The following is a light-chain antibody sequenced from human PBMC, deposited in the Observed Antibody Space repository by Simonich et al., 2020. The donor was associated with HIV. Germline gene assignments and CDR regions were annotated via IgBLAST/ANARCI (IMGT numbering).Light chain of an antibody. J-gene: IGKJ2*01. CDR2: KAS. CDR1: QSFRTY. V-gene: IGKV1-5*03. Sequence: DIQMTQSPSSLSASVGDRVTITCRASQSFRTYLSWYQQKPGKAPKLLISKASSLESGVPSRFSGSGSGTEFTLTISSLQPDDFATYYCQQYNSYLYTFGQGTKLEIK. CDR3: QQYNSYLYT.